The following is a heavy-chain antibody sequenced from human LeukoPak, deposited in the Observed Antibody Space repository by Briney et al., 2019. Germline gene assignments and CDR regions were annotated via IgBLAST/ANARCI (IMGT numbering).Heavy chain of an antibody. J-gene: IGHJ4*02. CDR2: ISYDGSNK. V-gene: IGHV3-30-3*01. Sequence: GGSLRLSCAASGFTFSSYAMHWVRQAPGKGLEWVAAISYDGSNKYYADSVKGRFTISRDNSKNTLYLQMNSLRAEDTAVYYCARDPEYYDFWSGYYPPYYFDYWGQGTLVTVSS. CDR1: GFTFSSYA. CDR3: ARDPEYYDFWSGYYPPYYFDY. D-gene: IGHD3-3*01.